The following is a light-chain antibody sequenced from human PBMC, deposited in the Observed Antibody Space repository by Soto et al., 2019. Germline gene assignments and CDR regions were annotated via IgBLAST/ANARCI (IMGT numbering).Light chain of an antibody. CDR1: ISDVAGYNY. V-gene: IGLV2-11*01. J-gene: IGLJ2*01. CDR3: SSYAGSNNLV. CDR2: DVT. Sequence: QSALTQPRSVSGSPGQSVTISCTGTISDVAGYNYVSWYQHHPGKAPKLLISDVTKRPSWVPDRFSGSKSGSTASLTISELQAEDEADYYCSSYAGSNNLVFGGVTKVTVL.